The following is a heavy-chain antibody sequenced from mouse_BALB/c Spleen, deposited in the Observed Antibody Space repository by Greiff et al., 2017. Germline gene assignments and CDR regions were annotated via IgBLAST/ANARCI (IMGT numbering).Heavy chain of an antibody. CDR2: IDPANGNT. CDR3: ARYYDGYYLDY. J-gene: IGHJ2*01. D-gene: IGHD2-3*01. V-gene: IGHV14-3*02. CDR1: GYTFTSYW. Sequence: VQLKESGAELAKPGASVKMSCKASGYTFTSYWMHWVKQRPEQGLEWIGRIDPANGNTKYDPKFQGKATITADTSSNTAYLQLSSLTSEDTAVYYCARYYDGYYLDYWGQGTTLTVSS.